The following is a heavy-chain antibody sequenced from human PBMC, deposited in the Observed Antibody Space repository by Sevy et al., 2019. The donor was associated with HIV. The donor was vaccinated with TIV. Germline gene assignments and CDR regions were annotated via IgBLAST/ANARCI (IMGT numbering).Heavy chain of an antibody. V-gene: IGHV1-69*13. J-gene: IGHJ6*02. Sequence: ASVKVSCKASGGPFNTYAITWIRQAPGQGLEWMGGIIPLFGTTNYAQKFQGRVTITADESRTTAYLEVSSLRSEDTAVYYCAVEVGGSVRLERLTSYYGVDVWGQGSTVTVSS. CDR2: IIPLFGTT. CDR3: AVEVGGSVRLERLTSYYGVDV. CDR1: GGPFNTYA. D-gene: IGHD1-1*01.